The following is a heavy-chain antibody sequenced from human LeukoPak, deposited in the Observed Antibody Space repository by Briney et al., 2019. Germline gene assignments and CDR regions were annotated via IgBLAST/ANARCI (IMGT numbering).Heavy chain of an antibody. D-gene: IGHD3-3*01. J-gene: IGHJ6*03. CDR2: IYTSGST. CDR3: ARGIFWRGHYYYYMDV. V-gene: IGHV4-4*07. CDR1: GGSISSYY. Sequence: SETLSLTCTVSGGSISSYYWSWIRQPAGKGLEWIGRIYTSGSTNYNPSLKSRVTMSVDTSRNQFSLKLSSVTAADTAVYYCARGIFWRGHYYYYMDVWGKGTTVTVS.